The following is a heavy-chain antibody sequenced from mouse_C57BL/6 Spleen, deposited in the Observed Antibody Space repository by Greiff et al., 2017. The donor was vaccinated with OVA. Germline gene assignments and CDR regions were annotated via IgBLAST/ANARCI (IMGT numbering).Heavy chain of an antibody. V-gene: IGHV1-69*01. J-gene: IGHJ2*01. CDR2: INPSDSYT. CDR3: ARGDERY. Sequence: QVQLQQPGAELVMPGASVKLSCKASGYTFTSYWMHWVKQRPGQGLEWIGEINPSDSYTNYTQKFKGKSPLPVDKSSSTAYMQLSSLASEDSAVYYCARGDERYWGQGTTLTVSS. CDR1: GYTFTSYW.